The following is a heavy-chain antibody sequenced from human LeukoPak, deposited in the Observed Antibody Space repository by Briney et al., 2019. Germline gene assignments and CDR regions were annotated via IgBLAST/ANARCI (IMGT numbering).Heavy chain of an antibody. J-gene: IGHJ3*02. Sequence: GGSLRLSCAASGFSVFSNYMTWVRQAPGKGLEWVAVSYRRDTTFYADAVKGRFIISTDSSRRTVYLQMNSLRVDDTAMYYCARIYGNSTIADAFDIWGQGTMVIVSS. V-gene: IGHV3-53*01. CDR3: ARIYGNSTIADAFDI. CDR2: SYRRDTT. D-gene: IGHD2-21*01. CDR1: GFSVFSNY.